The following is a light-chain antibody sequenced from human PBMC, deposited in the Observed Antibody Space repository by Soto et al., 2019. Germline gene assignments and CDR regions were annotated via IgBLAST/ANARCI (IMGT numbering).Light chain of an antibody. CDR1: SSDVGGYNY. Sequence: QSALTQPPSASGSPGQSVTISCTGTSSDVGGYNYVSWYQQHPGKAPKLIIYEVSKRPSGVPDRFSGSKSGNTASLTVSGLQAEDEAHYYCSSYAGSNNFVFGTGTKVTVL. CDR2: EVS. V-gene: IGLV2-8*01. J-gene: IGLJ1*01. CDR3: SSYAGSNNFV.